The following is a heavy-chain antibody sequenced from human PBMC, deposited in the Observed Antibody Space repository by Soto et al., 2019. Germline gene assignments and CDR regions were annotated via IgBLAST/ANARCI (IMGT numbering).Heavy chain of an antibody. D-gene: IGHD5-12*01. Sequence: GGSLRLSCAASGFTFSSYGMHWVRQAPGKGLEWVAVISYDGSNKYYADSVKGRFTISRDNSKNTLYPQMNSLRAEDTAVYYCAKDLSGYDSTKYYYYYYGMDVWGQGTTVTVSS. V-gene: IGHV3-30*18. CDR2: ISYDGSNK. CDR3: AKDLSGYDSTKYYYYYYGMDV. CDR1: GFTFSSYG. J-gene: IGHJ6*02.